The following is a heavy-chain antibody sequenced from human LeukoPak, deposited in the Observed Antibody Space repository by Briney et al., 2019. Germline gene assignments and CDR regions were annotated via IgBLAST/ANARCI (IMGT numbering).Heavy chain of an antibody. CDR2: IQPVNSDT. CDR1: GYSFTNYW. CDR3: ARLGTSCSGGSCSRRGFDY. J-gene: IGHJ4*02. Sequence: GESLKISCKGSGYSFTNYWIGWVRQMPGKGLEWMGVIQPVNSDTRYSPSFQGQVTISADKSISTAYLQWSSLKASDTAMYYCARLGTSCSGGSCSRRGFDYWGQGTLVTVPS. V-gene: IGHV5-51*01. D-gene: IGHD2-15*01.